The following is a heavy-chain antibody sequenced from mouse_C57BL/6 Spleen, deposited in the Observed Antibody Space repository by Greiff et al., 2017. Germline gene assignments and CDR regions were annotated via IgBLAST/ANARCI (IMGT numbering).Heavy chain of an antibody. CDR2: IDPSDSYT. Sequence: QVQLQQPGAELVMPGASVKLSCKASGYTFTSYWMHWVKQRPGPGLEWIGEIDPSDSYTNYNQKFKGKSTLTVDKSSSTAYMQLHSLTSEDSAVDYCARSYYGSSYFDYWGQGTTLTVSS. V-gene: IGHV1-69*01. J-gene: IGHJ2*01. CDR1: GYTFTSYW. CDR3: ARSYYGSSYFDY. D-gene: IGHD1-1*01.